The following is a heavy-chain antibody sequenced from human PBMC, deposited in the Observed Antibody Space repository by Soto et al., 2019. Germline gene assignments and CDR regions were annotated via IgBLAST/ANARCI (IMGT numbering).Heavy chain of an antibody. D-gene: IGHD2-15*01. V-gene: IGHV1-18*01. J-gene: IGHJ6*02. CDR1: GYTFTSYG. CDR2: ISAYNGNT. Sequence: ASVKVSCKASGYTFTSYGISWVRQAPGQGLEWMGWISAYNGNTNYAQKLQGRVTMTTDTSTSTAYMELRSLRSDDTAVYYCARGAVVVGRDYYYYGMDVWGQGTTVTVSS. CDR3: ARGAVVVGRDYYYYGMDV.